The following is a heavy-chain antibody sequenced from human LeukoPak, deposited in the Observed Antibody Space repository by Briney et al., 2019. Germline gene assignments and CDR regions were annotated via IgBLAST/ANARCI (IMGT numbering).Heavy chain of an antibody. V-gene: IGHV3-48*03. CDR2: ISTSGSTI. Sequence: PGGSLRLSCAASGFTFSSYEMNGVRQAPGKGLEWVSYISTSGSTIYYADSVKGRFTISRDNAKNSLYLQMNSLRAEDTAIYYCARKYSSSWSGFDPWGQGALVTVSS. CDR3: ARKYSSSWSGFDP. CDR1: GFTFSSYE. D-gene: IGHD6-13*01. J-gene: IGHJ5*02.